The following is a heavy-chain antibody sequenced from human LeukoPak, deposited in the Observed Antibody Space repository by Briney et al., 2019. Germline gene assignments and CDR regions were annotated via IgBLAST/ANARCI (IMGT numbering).Heavy chain of an antibody. CDR3: ARTEIAVAGTGGDYYYYYGMDV. CDR2: ISADNGDT. Sequence: GASVKVSCKASGYTFPRYGISWVRQAPGQGLEWMGCISADNGDTNYAQNLQGRVTMTTDTSTSTAYMELRSLRSDDSAVYYCARTEIAVAGTGGDYYYYYGMDVWGQGTTVTVSS. J-gene: IGHJ6*02. CDR1: GYTFPRYG. V-gene: IGHV1-18*01. D-gene: IGHD6-13*01.